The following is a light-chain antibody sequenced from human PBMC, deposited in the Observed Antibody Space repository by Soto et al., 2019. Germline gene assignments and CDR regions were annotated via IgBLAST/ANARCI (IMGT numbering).Light chain of an antibody. CDR3: QQYNSYLT. CDR1: QSISSW. J-gene: IGKJ1*01. CDR2: KAS. V-gene: IGKV1-5*03. Sequence: DIQMTQSHSTLSASVGDRVTITCRARQSISSWLAWYQQKPGKAPKLLIYKASSLERGVPSRFSGSGSGTEFTLTISSLQPDDVATYYCQQYNSYLTFGQGTKVEIK.